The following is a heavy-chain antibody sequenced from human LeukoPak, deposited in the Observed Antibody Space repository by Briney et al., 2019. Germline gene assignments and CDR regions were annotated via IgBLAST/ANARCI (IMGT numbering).Heavy chain of an antibody. V-gene: IGHV3-48*01. CDR3: ARDGIFGVVIRYYYMDV. J-gene: IGHJ6*03. CDR1: GFTFSGYW. D-gene: IGHD3-3*01. CDR2: ISSSSSTI. Sequence: GGSLRFSCAASGFTFSGYWMHWVRQAPGKGMECVSYISSSSSTIYYADSVKGRFTISRDNAKNSLYLQMNSLRAEDTAVYYCARDGIFGVVIRYYYMDVWGKGTTVTVSS.